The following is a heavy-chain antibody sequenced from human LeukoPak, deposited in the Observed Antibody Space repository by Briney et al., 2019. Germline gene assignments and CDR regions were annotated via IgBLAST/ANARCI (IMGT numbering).Heavy chain of an antibody. CDR3: VREGDYYFDY. D-gene: IGHD1-26*01. Sequence: GGSLRLSCAAAGFTFSSYEMHWVRQAPGKGLEWVSYSSNSDSTIYYADSVKGRFTISRDNAKNSLYLQMNSLRAEDTAVYYCVREGDYYFDYWGQGTLVTASS. V-gene: IGHV3-48*03. CDR2: SSNSDSTI. CDR1: GFTFSSYE. J-gene: IGHJ4*02.